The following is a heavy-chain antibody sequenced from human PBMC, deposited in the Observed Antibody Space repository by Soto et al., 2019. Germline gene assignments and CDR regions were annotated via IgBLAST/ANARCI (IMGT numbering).Heavy chain of an antibody. Sequence: EVQLVESGGDLVQPGRSLRLSCAASGFTFDDYAMHWVRQAPGKGLEWVSGISWNSGNKGYADSVKGRFTISRDNAKTFLYLEMNSLRAEDTALYDCAKEAGLVRFFDWLSNGLDVWGQGTAVTVS. CDR3: AKEAGLVRFFDWLSNGLDV. J-gene: IGHJ6*02. D-gene: IGHD3-9*01. V-gene: IGHV3-9*01. CDR2: ISWNSGNK. CDR1: GFTFDDYA.